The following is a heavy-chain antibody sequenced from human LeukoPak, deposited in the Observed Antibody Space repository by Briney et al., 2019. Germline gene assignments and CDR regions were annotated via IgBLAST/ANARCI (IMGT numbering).Heavy chain of an antibody. D-gene: IGHD5-24*01. J-gene: IGHJ4*02. CDR1: GFTLSSYA. CDR3: AKSGYNRLDY. V-gene: IGHV3-23*01. CDR2: ISGSGSGGST. Sequence: GGSLRLSCAASGFTLSSYAMSWVRQAPGKGLEWVSNISGSGSGGSTYYADSVKGRFTISRDNSKNTLYLQMNSLRAEDTAVYYCAKSGYNRLDYWGQGTLVTVSS.